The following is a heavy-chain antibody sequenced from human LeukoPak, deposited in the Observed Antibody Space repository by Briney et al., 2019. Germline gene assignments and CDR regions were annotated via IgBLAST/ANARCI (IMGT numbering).Heavy chain of an antibody. CDR3: ARDRGADY. D-gene: IGHD5-12*01. CDR1: GFTFSTYT. Sequence: GGSLRLSCAASGFTFSTYTMNWVRQAPGKGLEWVSYISASTSYINYADSVKGRFTISRDNAENPLYLQMNSLRAEDTAVYYCARDRGADYWGQGTLVTVSS. CDR2: ISASTSYI. J-gene: IGHJ4*02. V-gene: IGHV3-21*01.